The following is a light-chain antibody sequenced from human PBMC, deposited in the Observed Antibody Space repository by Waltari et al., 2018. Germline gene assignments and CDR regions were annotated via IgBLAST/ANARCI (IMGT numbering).Light chain of an antibody. CDR3: QVWDANTDPGV. Sequence: SSELTQDPAVSVAPGETARITCGGNNIESKSVHWYRQRPGQAPVVVISYDNDRAAGVPERFSGANSGSTATLTISRVEAGDEADYYCQVWDANTDPGVFGTGTEVTVL. J-gene: IGLJ1*01. V-gene: IGLV3-21*01. CDR1: NIESKS. CDR2: YDN.